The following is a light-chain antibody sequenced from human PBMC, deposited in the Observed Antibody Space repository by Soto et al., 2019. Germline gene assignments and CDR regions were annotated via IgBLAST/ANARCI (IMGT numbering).Light chain of an antibody. V-gene: IGLV2-14*03. CDR1: SSDVGGYNY. Sequence: QSALTQPASVSGSPGQSITISCTGSSSDVGGYNYVSWYQQHPGKAPKLMIYDVSNRPSGVPNRFSGSKSGNTASLTISGLQAEDEADYYCKSYTSSSTLVFGGGTKVTVL. J-gene: IGLJ2*01. CDR2: DVS. CDR3: KSYTSSSTLV.